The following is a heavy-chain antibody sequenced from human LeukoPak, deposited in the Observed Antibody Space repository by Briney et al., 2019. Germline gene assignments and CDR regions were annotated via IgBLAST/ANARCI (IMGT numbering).Heavy chain of an antibody. D-gene: IGHD3-9*01. Sequence: SETLSLTCTVSGDSISDYCWSWIRQPPGKGLEWIGYMYYSGNTKYNPSLVSRVTMSIDTSKDQFSLKLISVTAADTAMYYYARDRYFDLWGQGTLVTVSS. J-gene: IGHJ4*02. CDR2: MYYSGNT. CDR3: ARDRYFDL. V-gene: IGHV4-59*12. CDR1: GDSISDYC.